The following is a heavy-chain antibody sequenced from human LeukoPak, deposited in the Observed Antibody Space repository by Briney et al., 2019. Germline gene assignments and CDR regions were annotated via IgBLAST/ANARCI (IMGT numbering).Heavy chain of an antibody. CDR3: AKGSYYDSSGSFYFDY. J-gene: IGHJ4*02. CDR1: GFTFSSYG. Sequence: GGSLRLSCTASGFTFSSYGMHWVRQAPGKGLEWVSGISGSGDNTYYADSVKGRFTISRDNSKNTLYVQVNSLGTEDTAAYYCAKGSYYDSSGSFYFDYWGQGTLVTVSS. V-gene: IGHV3-23*01. CDR2: ISGSGDNT. D-gene: IGHD3-22*01.